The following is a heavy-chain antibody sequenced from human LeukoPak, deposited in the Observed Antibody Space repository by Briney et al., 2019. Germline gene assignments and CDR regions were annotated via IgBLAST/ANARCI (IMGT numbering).Heavy chain of an antibody. J-gene: IGHJ6*03. D-gene: IGHD2-21*02. V-gene: IGHV3-7*01. CDR1: GFTFSSYW. Sequence: GGSLRLSCAASGFTFSSYWMSWVRQAPGKGLEWVANIKQDGGEKYYVDSVKGRFTISRDNAKNSLYLQMNSLRAEDTAVYYCARDRFCGGDCYNYYYYYMDVWGKGTTVTISS. CDR2: IKQDGGEK. CDR3: ARDRFCGGDCYNYYYYYMDV.